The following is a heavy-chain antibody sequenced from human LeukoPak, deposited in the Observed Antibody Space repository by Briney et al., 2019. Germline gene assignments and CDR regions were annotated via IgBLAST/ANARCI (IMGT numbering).Heavy chain of an antibody. Sequence: GGSLRLSCAASGFSLSSHAMNWVRQAPGKGLEWVSYISSSGSTIYYADSVKGRFTISRDNAKNSLYLQMNSLRAEDTAVYYCARGRKIQLWSYWYFDLWGRGTLVTVSS. V-gene: IGHV3-48*03. J-gene: IGHJ2*01. CDR2: ISSSGSTI. CDR3: ARGRKIQLWSYWYFDL. D-gene: IGHD5-18*01. CDR1: GFSLSSHA.